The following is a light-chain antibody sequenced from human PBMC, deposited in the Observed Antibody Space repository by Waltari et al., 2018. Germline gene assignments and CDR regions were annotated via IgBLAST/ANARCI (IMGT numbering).Light chain of an antibody. Sequence: QSALTPPASVSGSPGQSITISCTGTSSDVGGYNSVSWYQHHPGKAPKVIIYDVSHRPSGVSNRFSGSKSGNTASLTISGLQPEDEADYFCCSYAGNYIHVLFGGGTKLTVL. V-gene: IGLV2-23*02. J-gene: IGLJ2*01. CDR1: SSDVGGYNS. CDR3: CSYAGNYIHVL. CDR2: DVS.